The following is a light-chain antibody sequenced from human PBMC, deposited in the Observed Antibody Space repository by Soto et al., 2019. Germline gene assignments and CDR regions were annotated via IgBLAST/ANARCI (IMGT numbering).Light chain of an antibody. J-gene: IGKJ1*01. Sequence: EVVLTQSPATLSLSPGERATLSCRASQSVSYYLAWYQQKPGQAPRLLIYDASNRATGIPARFSGSGSGTDFTLTISSLEPEDFAVYYCQQRGNWPPWTFGQGTKVEIK. CDR1: QSVSYY. V-gene: IGKV3-11*01. CDR2: DAS. CDR3: QQRGNWPPWT.